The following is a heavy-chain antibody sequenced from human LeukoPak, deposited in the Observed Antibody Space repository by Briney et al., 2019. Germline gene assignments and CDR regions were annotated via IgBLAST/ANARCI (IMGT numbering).Heavy chain of an antibody. D-gene: IGHD6-6*01. V-gene: IGHV3-30*02. Sequence: GGSLRLSCAASGFTFSTYGMHWVRQAPGKGLDWVAFIRYDGSNKYYADSVKGRFTISRDNSKNTLYLQMNSLRAEDTAVYYCAGPYSSSPLDDYWGQGTLVTVSS. CDR1: GFTFSTYG. CDR2: IRYDGSNK. J-gene: IGHJ4*02. CDR3: AGPYSSSPLDDY.